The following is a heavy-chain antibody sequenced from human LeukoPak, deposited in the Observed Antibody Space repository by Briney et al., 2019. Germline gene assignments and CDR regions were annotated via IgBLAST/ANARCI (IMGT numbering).Heavy chain of an antibody. D-gene: IGHD2-21*02. CDR1: GFVFGGNY. Sequence: GGSLRLSCAASGFVFGGNYMSWVHQAPGKGLEWVSVIYSGGSTYYADSVKGRFSTSRDSSTSTLFLQMDSLRVEDTAMYYCARPTDGDSTRYGMDVWGQGTTVIVSS. CDR3: ARPTDGDSTRYGMDV. CDR2: IYSGGST. V-gene: IGHV3-53*01. J-gene: IGHJ6*02.